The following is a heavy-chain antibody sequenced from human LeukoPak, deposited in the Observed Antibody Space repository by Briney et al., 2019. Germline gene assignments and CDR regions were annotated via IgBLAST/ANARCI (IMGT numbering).Heavy chain of an antibody. J-gene: IGHJ4*02. D-gene: IGHD4-17*01. CDR2: IIPIFGTA. CDR1: GGTFSSAA. Sequence: SVKVSCKASGGTFSSAAISWVRQAPGQGLEWMGGIIPIFGTANYAQKFQGRVTITADESTSTAYMELSSLRSEDTAVYYCARLTPNSIYADYGYWGQGTLVTVSA. V-gene: IGHV1-69*13. CDR3: ARLTPNSIYADYGY.